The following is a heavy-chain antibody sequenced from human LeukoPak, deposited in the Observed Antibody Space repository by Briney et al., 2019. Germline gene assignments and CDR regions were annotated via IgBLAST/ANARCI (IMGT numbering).Heavy chain of an antibody. J-gene: IGHJ3*02. CDR2: IYYSGST. Sequence: PSETLSLTCTVSGGSISSYYWSRIRQPPGKGLEWIGYIYYSGSTNYNPSLKSRVTISVDTSKNQFSLKLSSVTAADTAVYYCARVLPSYYDSSGYRDDAFDIWGQGTMVTVSS. V-gene: IGHV4-59*01. D-gene: IGHD3-22*01. CDR3: ARVLPSYYDSSGYRDDAFDI. CDR1: GGSISSYY.